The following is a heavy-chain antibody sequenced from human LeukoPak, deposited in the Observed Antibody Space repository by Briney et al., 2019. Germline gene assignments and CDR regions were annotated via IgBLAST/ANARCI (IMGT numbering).Heavy chain of an antibody. CDR3: ARTNYYGSGSYYRFDY. Sequence: PSETLSLTCTVSGASISSGDYYWSWIRQPPGKGLEWIGYMYSSGTTYYNPSLKSRVTMSVDTSKNQFSLNLTSVTAADTAVYYCARTNYYGSGSYYRFDYWGHGALVTVSS. V-gene: IGHV4-30-4*08. D-gene: IGHD3-10*01. CDR1: GASISSGDYY. CDR2: MYSSGTT. J-gene: IGHJ4*01.